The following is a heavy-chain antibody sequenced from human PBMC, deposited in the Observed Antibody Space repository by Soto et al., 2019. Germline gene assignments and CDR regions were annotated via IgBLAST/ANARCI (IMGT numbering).Heavy chain of an antibody. CDR1: GGTFSSYA. V-gene: IGHV1-69*13. Sequence: SLVKVSRKASGGTFSSYAISWVRQAPGQGLEWMGGIIPIFGTANYAQKFQGRVTITADESTSTAYMELSSPRSEDPAVYYCARAFPGSIAATKYYFDYWGQGTLVTHSS. D-gene: IGHD6-6*01. CDR3: ARAFPGSIAATKYYFDY. CDR2: IIPIFGTA. J-gene: IGHJ4*02.